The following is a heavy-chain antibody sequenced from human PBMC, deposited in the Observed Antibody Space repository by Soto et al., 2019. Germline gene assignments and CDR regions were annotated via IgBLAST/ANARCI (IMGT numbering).Heavy chain of an antibody. CDR1: GYTFTSYD. CDR3: ATVEPGRVAGAYYYYYYGMDV. D-gene: IGHD6-19*01. J-gene: IGHJ6*02. CDR2: MNPNSGNT. Sequence: ASVKVSCKASGYTFTSYDINWVRQATGQGFEYLGWMNPNSGNTGYVKKFQGRVTMTEDTSTDTAYMELSSLRSEDTAVYYCATVEPGRVAGAYYYYYYGMDVWGQGTTVTVSS. V-gene: IGHV1-8*01.